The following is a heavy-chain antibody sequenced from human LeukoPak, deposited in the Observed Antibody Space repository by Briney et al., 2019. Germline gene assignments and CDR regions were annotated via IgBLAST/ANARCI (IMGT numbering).Heavy chain of an antibody. V-gene: IGHV1-69*01. CDR1: GGTFSSYG. Sequence: SVKVSCKASGGTFSSYGISWVRQAPGQGLEWMGGIIPIFGTTNYAQKFQGRVTITADESTSTAYMELSSLRSEDTAVYYCARGAYSSGWHTRGYYFDYWGQGTLVTVSS. J-gene: IGHJ4*02. CDR3: ARGAYSSGWHTRGYYFDY. CDR2: IIPIFGTT. D-gene: IGHD6-19*01.